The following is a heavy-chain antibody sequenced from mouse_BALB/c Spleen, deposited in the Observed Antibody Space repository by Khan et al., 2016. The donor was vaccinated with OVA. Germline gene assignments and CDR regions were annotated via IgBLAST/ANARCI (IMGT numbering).Heavy chain of an antibody. V-gene: IGHV3-2*02. Sequence: VQLQQSGPGLVKPSQSLSLTCTVTGYSITSGYAWNWIRQFPGNKLEWMGYISYSGGTSYNPSLKSRISITRDTSKNPFFLQLNSGTTEDTATYYCARENYYGYYFDYWGQGTPLTVSS. D-gene: IGHD1-1*01. CDR1: GYSITSGYA. CDR3: ARENYYGYYFDY. CDR2: ISYSGGT. J-gene: IGHJ2*01.